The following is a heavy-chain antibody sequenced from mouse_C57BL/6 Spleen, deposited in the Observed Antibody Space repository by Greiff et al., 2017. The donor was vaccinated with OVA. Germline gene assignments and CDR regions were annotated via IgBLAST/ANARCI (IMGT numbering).Heavy chain of an antibody. J-gene: IGHJ3*01. D-gene: IGHD3-2*02. CDR2: IDPSDSYT. CDR1: GYTFTSYW. Sequence: QVQLQQPGAELVMPGASVKLSCKASGYTFTSYWMHWVKQRPGQGLAWIGEIDPSDSYTNYNQKFKGKSTLTVDKSSSTAYMQLSSLTAEDTAVYDCARDSSGYPLAYWGQGTLVTVAA. V-gene: IGHV1-69*01. CDR3: ARDSSGYPLAY.